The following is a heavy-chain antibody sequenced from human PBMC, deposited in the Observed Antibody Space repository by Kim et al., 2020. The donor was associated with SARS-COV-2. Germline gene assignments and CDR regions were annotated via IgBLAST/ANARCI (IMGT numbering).Heavy chain of an antibody. D-gene: IGHD3-9*01. Sequence: SETLSLTCAVYGGSFSGYYWSWIRQPPGKGLEWIGEINHSGSTNYNPSLKSRVTISVDTSKNQFSLKLSSVTAADTAVYYCARAPVLRYFGGPYYYYYGMDVWGQGTTVTVSS. CDR1: GGSFSGYY. J-gene: IGHJ6*02. V-gene: IGHV4-34*01. CDR3: ARAPVLRYFGGPYYYYYGMDV. CDR2: INHSGST.